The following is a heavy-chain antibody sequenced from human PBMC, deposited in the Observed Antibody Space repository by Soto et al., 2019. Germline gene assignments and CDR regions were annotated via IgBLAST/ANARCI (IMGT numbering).Heavy chain of an antibody. CDR3: ARQGSNEYYYEGMDV. CDR2: IIRIFGTP. D-gene: IGHD3-10*01. CDR1: GGTFSSYA. V-gene: IGHV1-69*12. J-gene: IGHJ6*02. Sequence: QVQLVQSGAEVKKPGSSVKVSCKASGGTFSSYAINWVRQVPGQGLEWMGGIIRIFGTPDYAQRFQGRVTITADESPRTSYMELSSLRSEDTAVYYCARQGSNEYYYEGMDVWGQGTTVTVSS.